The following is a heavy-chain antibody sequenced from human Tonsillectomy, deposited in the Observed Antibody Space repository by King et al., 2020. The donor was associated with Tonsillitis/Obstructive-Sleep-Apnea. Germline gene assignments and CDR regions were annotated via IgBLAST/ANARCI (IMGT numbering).Heavy chain of an antibody. D-gene: IGHD1-26*01. V-gene: IGHV2-5*02. CDR3: AHYTVGPTGADY. CDR1: GFSLSTSGVG. J-gene: IGHJ4*02. Sequence: TLKESGPTLVKPTQTLTLTCTFSGFSLSTSGVGVGWIRQPPGKALEWLALIYWDDDKRYSPSLKSRLTITKDTSKSQVVLTMTNMDPVDTATYYCAHYTVGPTGADYWGQGTLVTVSS. CDR2: IYWDDDK.